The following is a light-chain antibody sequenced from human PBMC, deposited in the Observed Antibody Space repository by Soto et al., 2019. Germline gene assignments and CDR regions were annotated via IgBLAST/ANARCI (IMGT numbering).Light chain of an antibody. J-gene: IGKJ2*01. CDR1: QSISSW. Sequence: DIPMTQSPSTLSASVGDRVTITCRASQSISSWLAWYQQKPGKAPKLLIYDASSLESGVPSRFSGSGSGTEFTLTISSLQPDDFATYYCQQYTSYLYTFGHGTKLEIK. V-gene: IGKV1-5*01. CDR3: QQYTSYLYT. CDR2: DAS.